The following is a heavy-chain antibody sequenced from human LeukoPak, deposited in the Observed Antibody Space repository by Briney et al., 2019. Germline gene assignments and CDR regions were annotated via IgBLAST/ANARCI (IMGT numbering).Heavy chain of an antibody. CDR1: GGSISSYY. CDR3: ARTTWDYDILTGYPKEPYFDY. Sequence: SETLSLTCTVSGGSISSYYWSWIRQPAGKGLERIGRIYTSGSTNYNPSLKSRVTMSVDTSKNQFSLKLSSVTAADTAVYYCARTTWDYDILTGYPKEPYFDYWGQGTLVTVSS. V-gene: IGHV4-4*07. J-gene: IGHJ4*02. CDR2: IYTSGST. D-gene: IGHD3-9*01.